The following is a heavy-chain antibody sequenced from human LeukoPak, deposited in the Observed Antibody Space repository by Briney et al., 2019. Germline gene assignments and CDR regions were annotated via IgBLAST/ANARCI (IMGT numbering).Heavy chain of an antibody. Sequence: PSQTLSLTCTVSGGSISSGGYYWSWIRQHPGKGLEWIGYIYYSGSTYYNPSLKSRVTISVDTSKNQFSLKLSSVTAADTAVYFCARYSDSWKWFDHWGQGTLVTVSS. CDR3: ARYSDSWKWFDH. CDR1: GGSISSGGYY. J-gene: IGHJ5*02. CDR2: IYYSGST. V-gene: IGHV4-31*03. D-gene: IGHD6-13*01.